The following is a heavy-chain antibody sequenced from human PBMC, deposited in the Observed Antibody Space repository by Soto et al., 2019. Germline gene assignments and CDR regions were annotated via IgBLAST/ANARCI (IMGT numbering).Heavy chain of an antibody. J-gene: IGHJ1*01. CDR3: ASTLGGSFYFQH. V-gene: IGHV4-59*01. Sequence: PSETLSLTCTVSGGSISSYYWSWIRQPPGKGLEWIGYIYYSGSTNYNPSLESRVTISVDTSKNQFSLKLSSVTAADTAVYYCASTLGGSFYFQHWGQGTLVTVSS. CDR1: GGSISSYY. D-gene: IGHD1-26*01. CDR2: IYYSGST.